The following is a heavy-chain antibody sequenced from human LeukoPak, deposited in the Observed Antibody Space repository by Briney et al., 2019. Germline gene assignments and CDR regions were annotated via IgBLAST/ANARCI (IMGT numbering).Heavy chain of an antibody. CDR1: GFIVSSSY. CDR2: ISYDGSKK. CDR3: AKESLDTEQRNYNYYGLDV. D-gene: IGHD1-1*01. J-gene: IGHJ6*02. V-gene: IGHV3-30*18. Sequence: GGSLRLSCTASGFIVSSSYMSWVRQAPGKGLEWVAFISYDGSKKRYADSVEDRFTISRDNSRNRLYVQVNSLRAEDTAVYYCAKESLDTEQRNYNYYGLDVWGQGTTVTVSS.